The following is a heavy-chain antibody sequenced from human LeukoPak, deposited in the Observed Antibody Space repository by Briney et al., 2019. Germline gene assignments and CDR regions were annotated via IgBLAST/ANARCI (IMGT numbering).Heavy chain of an antibody. CDR2: ISAYNGNT. V-gene: IGHV1-18*01. D-gene: IGHD3-22*01. CDR3: ARDPSNSSGRYWYIDV. CDR1: SYTFTSYG. Sequence: GASVKVSCKASSYTFTSYGISWVRQAPGQGLEWMGWISAYNGNTNYAQKLQGRVTMTTDTSTSTAYMELRSLRSDDTAVYYCARDPSNSSGRYWYIDVWGRGTLVTVSS. J-gene: IGHJ2*01.